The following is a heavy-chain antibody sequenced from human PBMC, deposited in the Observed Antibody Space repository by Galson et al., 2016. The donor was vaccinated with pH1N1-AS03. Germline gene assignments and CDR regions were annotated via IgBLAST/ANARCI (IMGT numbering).Heavy chain of an antibody. CDR2: INKDGSEK. CDR1: GSSLSNYW. CDR3: ARLPRGPWRFDY. D-gene: IGHD3-10*01. Sequence: SLRLSCAVSGSSLSNYWMTWVRQAPGKGLEWVANINKDGSEKSYVDSVKGRFTISRDTAKDSVFLQMNSVRVEDRAVYYCARLPRGPWRFDYWGQGTLVTVSS. J-gene: IGHJ4*02. V-gene: IGHV3-7*01.